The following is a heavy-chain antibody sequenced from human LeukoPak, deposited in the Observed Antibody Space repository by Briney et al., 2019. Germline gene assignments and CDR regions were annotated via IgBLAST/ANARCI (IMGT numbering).Heavy chain of an antibody. V-gene: IGHV3-7*01. D-gene: IGHD3-10*01. CDR3: GRWGVNAGLDR. Sequence: GGSLRLSCAASGFTFSDYWMTWVRQAPGKGLEWVATIWPDGSYKYHADSVRGRFTISRDNAQNSLNLQMNSLRAEDSGVYYCGRWGVNAGLDRWGQGTLVIAYS. CDR1: GFTFSDYW. CDR2: IWPDGSYK. J-gene: IGHJ5*02.